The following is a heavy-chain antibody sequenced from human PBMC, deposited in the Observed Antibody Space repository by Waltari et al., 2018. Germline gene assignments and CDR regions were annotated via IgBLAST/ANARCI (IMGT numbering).Heavy chain of an antibody. Sequence: EVQLVESGGGLVKPGGSLSLSCAASGFTFSSYSMNWVRQAPGKGLEWVSSISSSSSYIYYADSVKGRFTISRDNAKNSLYLQMNSLRAEDTAVYYCARDRGHSYGYTDYWGQGTLVTVSS. V-gene: IGHV3-21*01. CDR3: ARDRGHSYGYTDY. D-gene: IGHD5-18*01. J-gene: IGHJ4*02. CDR2: ISSSSSYI. CDR1: GFTFSSYS.